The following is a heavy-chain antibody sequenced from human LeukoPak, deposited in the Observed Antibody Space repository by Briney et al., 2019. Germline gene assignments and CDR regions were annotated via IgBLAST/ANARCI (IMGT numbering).Heavy chain of an antibody. D-gene: IGHD2-15*01. CDR1: GFTFSSYS. CDR2: ISSSSSTI. V-gene: IGHV3-48*02. CDR3: AKVSGGYCSGGSCYVDY. J-gene: IGHJ4*02. Sequence: RSGGSLRLSCAASGFTFSSYSMNWVRQAPGKGLEWVSYISSSSSTIYYADSVKGRFTISRDNAKNSLYLQMNSLRDEDTAVYYCAKVSGGYCSGGSCYVDYWGQGTLVTVSS.